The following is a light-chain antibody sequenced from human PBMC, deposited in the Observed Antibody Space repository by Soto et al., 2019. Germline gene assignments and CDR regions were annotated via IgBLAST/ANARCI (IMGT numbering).Light chain of an antibody. CDR3: LQCAQLPRT. CDR2: EAS. Sequence: IALTQTPLSHSVTPGQPASISCKSTQSLLQSDGKTYLYWFFQRPGQPPQTLIYEASKRFSGVRDRSSGSGSGPEFTLKISRVGREDVGVYYCLQCAQLPRTFGPGAKLEIK. CDR1: QSLLQSDGKTY. J-gene: IGKJ2*01. V-gene: IGKV2D-29*01.